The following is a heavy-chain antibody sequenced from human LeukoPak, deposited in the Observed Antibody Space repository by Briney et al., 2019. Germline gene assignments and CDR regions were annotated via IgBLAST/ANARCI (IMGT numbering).Heavy chain of an antibody. CDR1: GGAFSSYA. Sequence: ASVKVSCKASGGAFSSYAISWVRQAPGQGLEWMGGIIPIFGTANYAQKFQGRVTITTDESTSTAYMELSSLRSEDTAVYYCASPQNGYSYGYYWGQGTLVTVSS. CDR2: IIPIFGTA. V-gene: IGHV1-69*05. J-gene: IGHJ4*02. D-gene: IGHD5-18*01. CDR3: ASPQNGYSYGYY.